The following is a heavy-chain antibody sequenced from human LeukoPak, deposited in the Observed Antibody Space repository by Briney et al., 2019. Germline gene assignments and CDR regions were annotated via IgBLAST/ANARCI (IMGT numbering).Heavy chain of an antibody. CDR3: AREQSGTRDWYTVDY. CDR2: IRPDGDRT. D-gene: IGHD6-19*01. J-gene: IGHJ4*02. V-gene: IGHV3-23*01. Sequence: GGSLRLSCAASGFTFSTYAITWVRQGPGKGLEWVSAIRPDGDRTYYANSVGGRFTISRDNSKDTVYLQINGLRVEDTAVYYCAREQSGTRDWYTVDYWGQGTLVTVSS. CDR1: GFTFSTYA.